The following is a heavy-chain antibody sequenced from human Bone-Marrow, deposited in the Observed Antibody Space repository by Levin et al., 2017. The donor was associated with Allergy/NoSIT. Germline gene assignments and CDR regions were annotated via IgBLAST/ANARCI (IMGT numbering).Heavy chain of an antibody. CDR3: ARVVYDWNPYYAMGV. CDR2: VSYDGSTQ. J-gene: IGHJ6*02. D-gene: IGHD1-20*01. V-gene: IGHV3-30*03. Sequence: GGSLRLSCAASGFTFSNYGVHWVRQAPGKGLEWVAVVSYDGSTQYYADSVKGRFTISRDNSKNTLYLQTNSLRAEDTAVYYCARVVYDWNPYYAMGVWGQGTTVTVSS. CDR1: GFTFSNYG.